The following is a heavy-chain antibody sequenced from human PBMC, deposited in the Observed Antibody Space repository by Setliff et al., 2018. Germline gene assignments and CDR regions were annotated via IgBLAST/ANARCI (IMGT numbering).Heavy chain of an antibody. CDR2: IYYSGST. CDR3: AREQWLDPPGYYYMDV. CDR1: GFTFSSYA. Sequence: SETLSLRLSCAASGFTFSSYAMSWVRQPPGKGLEWIGSIYYSGSTYYNPSLKSRVSISVDTSKNQFSLKLNSVTAADMAVYYCAREQWLDPPGYYYMDVWAKGTTVTVSS. D-gene: IGHD6-19*01. V-gene: IGHV4-39*07. J-gene: IGHJ6*03.